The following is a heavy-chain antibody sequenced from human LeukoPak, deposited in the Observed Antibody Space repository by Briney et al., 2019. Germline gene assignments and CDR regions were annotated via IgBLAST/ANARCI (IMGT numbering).Heavy chain of an antibody. CDR3: ARDRSRVYDSSGYFGY. J-gene: IGHJ4*02. Sequence: PGGSLRLSCAASGFTFSSYSMNWVRQAPGKGLEWVSYISSSSSTIYYADSVKGRFTISRDNAKNSLYLQMNSLRDEDTAVYYCARDRSRVYDSSGYFGYWGQGTLVTVPS. D-gene: IGHD3-22*01. V-gene: IGHV3-48*02. CDR1: GFTFSSYS. CDR2: ISSSSSTI.